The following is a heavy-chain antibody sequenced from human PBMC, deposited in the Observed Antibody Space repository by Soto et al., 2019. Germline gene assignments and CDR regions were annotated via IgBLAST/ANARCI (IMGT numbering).Heavy chain of an antibody. V-gene: IGHV5-51*01. CDR2: IYPSDSDT. Sequence: PGGSLKISCKGSGYNFAGYWIAWVRQMPGKGLELMGIIYPSDSDTRYRPSFQGQVTISADKSIRSAYLQWSSLRASDTAMYYCARGGVSTRNFDYWGQGTPATVSA. CDR1: GYNFAGYW. CDR3: ARGGVSTRNFDY. D-gene: IGHD3-3*01. J-gene: IGHJ4*02.